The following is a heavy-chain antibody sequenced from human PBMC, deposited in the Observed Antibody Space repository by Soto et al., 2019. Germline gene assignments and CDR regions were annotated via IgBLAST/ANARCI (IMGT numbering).Heavy chain of an antibody. D-gene: IGHD3-22*01. CDR3: ATPSITMIVVAAFDY. CDR1: GYTLTELS. CDR2: FDPEDGET. J-gene: IGHJ4*02. V-gene: IGHV1-24*01. Sequence: VASVKVSCKVPGYTLTELSMHWVRQAPGKGLEWMGGFDPEDGETIYAQKFQGRVTMTEDTSTDTAYMELSSLRSEDTAVYYCATPSITMIVVAAFDYWGQGTLVTVSS.